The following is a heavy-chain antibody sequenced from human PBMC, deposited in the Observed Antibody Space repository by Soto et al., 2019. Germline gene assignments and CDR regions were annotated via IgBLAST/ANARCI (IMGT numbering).Heavy chain of an antibody. CDR3: ARHAQYYYYYYMDG. Sequence: QVQLQESGPELVKPSETLSLTCTVSGGSISSYYWSWIRQPPGKGLAWIGYIYYSGSTNYNPSLKSRVTISVDTSKNQFALKQSSVTAADTAVYYCARHAQYYYYYYMDGWGKGTTVTVSS. CDR2: IYYSGST. J-gene: IGHJ6*03. V-gene: IGHV4-59*08. CDR1: GGSISSYY.